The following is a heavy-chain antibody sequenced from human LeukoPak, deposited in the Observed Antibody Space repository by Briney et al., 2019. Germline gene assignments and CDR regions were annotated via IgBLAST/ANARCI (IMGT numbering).Heavy chain of an antibody. CDR1: GYSFTSYW. D-gene: IGHD6-6*01. J-gene: IGHJ4*02. CDR2: VYPGDSDT. Sequence: MHGESLKISCRGSGYSFTSYWIGWVRQMPGKGLEWMGIVYPGDSDTRYSPSFQGQVTISADKSISTAYLQWSSLKASDTAMYYCARHYSSSSPFDYWGQGTLVTVSS. CDR3: ARHYSSSSPFDY. V-gene: IGHV5-51*01.